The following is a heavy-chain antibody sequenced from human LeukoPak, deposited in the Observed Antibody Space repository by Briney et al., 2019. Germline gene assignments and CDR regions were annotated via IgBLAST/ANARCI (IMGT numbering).Heavy chain of an antibody. V-gene: IGHV4-4*07. D-gene: IGHD1-26*01. CDR2: IYTSGNS. J-gene: IGHJ3*02. CDR1: GGSMNSYY. CDR3: AREGGSGRPWAFDI. Sequence: SETLSLTCTVSGGSMNSYYWSWIRQPAGKGLQWIGRIYTSGNSNSSPSLKSRVTMSVDTSKNQFSLRLSSVTAADTAVYYCAREGGSGRPWAFDIWGQGTMVTVSS.